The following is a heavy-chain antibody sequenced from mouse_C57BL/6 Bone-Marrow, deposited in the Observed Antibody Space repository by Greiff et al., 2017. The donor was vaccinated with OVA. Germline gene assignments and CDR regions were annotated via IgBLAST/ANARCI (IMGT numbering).Heavy chain of an antibody. V-gene: IGHV1-63*01. CDR1: GYTFTNYW. J-gene: IGHJ4*01. CDR2: IYPGGGYT. D-gene: IGHD4-1*01. CDR3: AREGTGTWAMDY. Sequence: VKLQESGAELVRPGTSVKMSCKASGYTFTNYWIGWAKQRPGHGLEWIGDIYPGGGYTNYNEKFKGKATLTADKSSSTAYMQFSSLTSEDSAIYYCAREGTGTWAMDYWGQGTSVTVSS.